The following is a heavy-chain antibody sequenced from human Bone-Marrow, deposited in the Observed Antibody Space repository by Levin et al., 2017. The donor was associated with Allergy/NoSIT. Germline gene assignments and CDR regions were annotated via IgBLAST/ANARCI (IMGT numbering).Heavy chain of an antibody. J-gene: IGHJ5*02. CDR3: AREGYCSSTSCFPPGGWFDP. V-gene: IGHV1-69*04. CDR1: GGTFSSYT. D-gene: IGHD2-2*01. Sequence: SVKVSCKASGGTFSSYTISWVRQAPGQGLEWMGRIIPILGIANYAQKFQGRVTITADKSTSTAYMELSSLRSEDTAVYYWAREGYCSSTSCFPPGGWFDPWGQGTLVTVSS. CDR2: IIPILGIA.